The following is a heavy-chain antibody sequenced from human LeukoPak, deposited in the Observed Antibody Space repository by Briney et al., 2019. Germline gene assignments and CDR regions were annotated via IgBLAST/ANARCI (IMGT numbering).Heavy chain of an antibody. CDR3: AREGYYGSGSPPSLYFDY. V-gene: IGHV3-30-3*01. Sequence: GVLRLSCAASGFTFRNYVIHWVRQAPGKGLEWVAVTSSDLNVKLYADSVKGRFTISRDNSRSTLYLQMNSLRPEDTAIYYCAREGYYGSGSPPSLYFDYWGQGTLVTVSS. CDR1: GFTFRNYV. J-gene: IGHJ4*02. CDR2: TSSDLNVK. D-gene: IGHD3-10*01.